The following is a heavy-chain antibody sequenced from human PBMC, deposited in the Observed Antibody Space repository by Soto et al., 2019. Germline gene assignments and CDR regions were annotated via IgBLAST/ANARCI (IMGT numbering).Heavy chain of an antibody. CDR2: ISGSGGST. CDR3: AKVSHVLRFLEWLFDAFDM. J-gene: IGHJ3*02. V-gene: IGHV3-23*01. Sequence: EVQLLESGGGLVQPGGSLRLSCAASGFTFSSYAMSWVRQAPGKGLEWVSAISGSGGSTYYADSVKGRFTISRDNSKNTLYLQMNSLRAEDTAVYYCAKVSHVLRFLEWLFDAFDMWGQGTMVTVSS. D-gene: IGHD3-3*01. CDR1: GFTFSSYA.